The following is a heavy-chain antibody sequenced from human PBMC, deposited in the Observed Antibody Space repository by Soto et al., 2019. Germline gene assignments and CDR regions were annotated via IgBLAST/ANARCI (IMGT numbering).Heavy chain of an antibody. Sequence: QVQLQESGPGLVKPSQTLSLTCTVSGGSISSGGYYWSWIRQHPGTGLEWIGYIYYSGSTYYNPSRKSRVTISVDTSKNQFSLKLSSVTAADTAVYYCARSGYSYGPNPLLYWGQGTLVTVSS. CDR2: IYYSGST. CDR3: ARSGYSYGPNPLLY. V-gene: IGHV4-31*03. J-gene: IGHJ4*02. CDR1: GGSISSGGYY. D-gene: IGHD5-18*01.